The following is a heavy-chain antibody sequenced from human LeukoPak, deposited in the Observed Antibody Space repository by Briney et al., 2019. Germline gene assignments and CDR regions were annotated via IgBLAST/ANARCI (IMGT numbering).Heavy chain of an antibody. V-gene: IGHV4-34*01. Sequence: SETLSLTCAVYGGSFSGYYLSWIRQPPGKGLEWIGEINHSGSTNYNPSLKSRVTISVDTSKNQFSLKLSSVTAADTAVYYCARGNSYGPDYWGQGTLVTVSS. CDR1: GGSFSGYY. D-gene: IGHD5-18*01. J-gene: IGHJ4*02. CDR2: INHSGST. CDR3: ARGNSYGPDY.